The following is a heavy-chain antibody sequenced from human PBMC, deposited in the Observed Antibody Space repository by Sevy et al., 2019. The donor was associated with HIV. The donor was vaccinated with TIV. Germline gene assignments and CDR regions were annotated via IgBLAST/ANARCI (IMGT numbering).Heavy chain of an antibody. Sequence: GGSLRLSCAASGFTFSSYAMSWVRQAPGKGLEYVSAISSNGGSTYYADSVKGRFTISRDNSKNTLYLQMGSLRAEDMAVYYCAREGVGGYSYSLDYWGQGTLVTVSS. V-gene: IGHV3-64*02. CDR1: GFTFSSYA. CDR3: AREGVGGYSYSLDY. J-gene: IGHJ4*02. D-gene: IGHD5-18*01. CDR2: ISSNGGST.